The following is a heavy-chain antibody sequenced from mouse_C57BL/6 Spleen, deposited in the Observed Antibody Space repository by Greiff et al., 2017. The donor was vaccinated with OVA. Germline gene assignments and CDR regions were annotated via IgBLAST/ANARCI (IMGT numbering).Heavy chain of an antibody. D-gene: IGHD1-1*01. V-gene: IGHV1-9*01. CDR2: ILPGSGSP. Sequence: VQLQQSGAELMKPGASVKLSCKASGYTFTGYWIKWVKQRPGHGLEWIGEILPGSGSPNYNEKFKGKATFTADKSSNTAYMQLSSLTTEDSAIYDCAREVTYYGSSHPFAYWGQGTLVTVSA. J-gene: IGHJ3*01. CDR1: GYTFTGYW. CDR3: AREVTYYGSSHPFAY.